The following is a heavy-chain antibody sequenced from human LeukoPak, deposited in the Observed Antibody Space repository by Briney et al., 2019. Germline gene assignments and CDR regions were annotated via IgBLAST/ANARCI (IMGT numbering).Heavy chain of an antibody. Sequence: SSETLSLTCTVSGGSISSYYWSWIRQPPGKGLEWIGYIYYSGSTNYNPSLKSRVTISVDTSKNQFSLKLSSVTAADTAVYYCARDLGGASDYWGQGTLATVSS. CDR3: ARDLGGASDY. V-gene: IGHV4-59*01. D-gene: IGHD1-26*01. J-gene: IGHJ4*02. CDR1: GGSISSYY. CDR2: IYYSGST.